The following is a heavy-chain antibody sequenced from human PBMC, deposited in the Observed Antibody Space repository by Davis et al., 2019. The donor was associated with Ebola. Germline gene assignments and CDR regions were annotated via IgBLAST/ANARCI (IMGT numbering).Heavy chain of an antibody. Sequence: GGSLRLSCAASGFTFSSYAMSWVRQAPGKGLEWVSAISGSGGSTYYADSVKGRFTISRENAKNSLNLQMNSLRVEDTAVYYCVVRDERALGYWGQGTLVTVSS. D-gene: IGHD2-8*01. CDR3: VVRDERALGY. V-gene: IGHV3-23*01. CDR1: GFTFSSYA. J-gene: IGHJ4*02. CDR2: ISGSGGST.